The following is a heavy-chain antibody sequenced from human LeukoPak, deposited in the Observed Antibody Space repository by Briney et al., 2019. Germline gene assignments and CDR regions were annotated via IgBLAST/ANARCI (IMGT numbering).Heavy chain of an antibody. CDR2: FDPEDGET. D-gene: IGHD6-19*01. Sequence: APVKASCKVSGYTLTELSMHWVRQAPGKGLEWMGGFDPEDGETIYAQKFQGRVTMTEDTSTDTAYMELSSLRSEDTAVYYCATDLDSSGSTWGQGTLVTVSS. V-gene: IGHV1-24*01. CDR1: GYTLTELS. CDR3: ATDLDSSGST. J-gene: IGHJ5*02.